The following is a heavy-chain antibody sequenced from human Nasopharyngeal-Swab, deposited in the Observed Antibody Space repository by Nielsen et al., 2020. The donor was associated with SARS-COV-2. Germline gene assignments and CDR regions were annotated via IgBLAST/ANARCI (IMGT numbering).Heavy chain of an antibody. CDR2: ISSNGVST. CDR3: ARENYGDYVFDY. V-gene: IGHV3-64*02. Sequence: GESLKISCAASGSTFSNYAMHWVRQAPGKGLEYVSAISSNGVSTYYADSVKGRFTISRDNSKNTLFLQMGSLRAEDMAVYYCARENYGDYVFDYWGQGSLVTVSS. D-gene: IGHD4-17*01. J-gene: IGHJ4*02. CDR1: GSTFSNYA.